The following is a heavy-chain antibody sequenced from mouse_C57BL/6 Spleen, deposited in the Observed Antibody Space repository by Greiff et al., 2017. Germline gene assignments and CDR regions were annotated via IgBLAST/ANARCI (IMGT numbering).Heavy chain of an antibody. Sequence: QVQLQQPGAELVRPGASVTLSCKASGYTFTDYEMHWVKQTPVHGLEWIGALDPETGGTAYNQKFKGKAILTADKSSSTAYMELRSLTSEDSAVYYCTRGYYSNLYYFDYWGQGTTLTVSS. V-gene: IGHV1-15*01. J-gene: IGHJ2*01. CDR2: LDPETGGT. D-gene: IGHD2-5*01. CDR3: TRGYYSNLYYFDY. CDR1: GYTFTDYE.